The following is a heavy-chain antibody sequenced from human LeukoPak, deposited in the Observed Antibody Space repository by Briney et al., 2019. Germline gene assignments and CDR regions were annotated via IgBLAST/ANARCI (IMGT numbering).Heavy chain of an antibody. CDR2: IYHSGST. CDR3: ARDDGGSSSSRYYYYMDV. CDR1: GYSISSGYY. J-gene: IGHJ6*03. V-gene: IGHV4-38-2*02. Sequence: SETLSLTCTVSGYSISSGYYWGWIRQPPGKGLEWIGSIYHSGSTYYNPSLKSRVTISVDTSKNQFSLKLSSVTAADTAVYYCARDDGGSSSSRYYYYMDVWGKGTTVTVSS. D-gene: IGHD6-6*01.